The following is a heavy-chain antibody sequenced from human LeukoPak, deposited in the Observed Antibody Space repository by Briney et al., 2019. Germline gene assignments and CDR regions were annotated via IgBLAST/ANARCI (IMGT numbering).Heavy chain of an antibody. J-gene: IGHJ6*02. CDR3: ARANPRKYCSGGSCSKVYYYYYGMDV. Sequence: SETLSLTCAVYGGSFSGYYWSWIRQPPGKGLEWIGEINHSGSTNYNPSLKSRVTISVDTSKNQFSLKLSSVTAAYTAVCYCARANPRKYCSGGSCSKVYYYYYGMDVSGQGTTVTVSS. D-gene: IGHD2-15*01. CDR2: INHSGST. CDR1: GGSFSGYY. V-gene: IGHV4-34*01.